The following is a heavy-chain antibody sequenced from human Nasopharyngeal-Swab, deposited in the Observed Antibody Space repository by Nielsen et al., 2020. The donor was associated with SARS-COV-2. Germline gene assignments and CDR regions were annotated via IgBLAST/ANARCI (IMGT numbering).Heavy chain of an antibody. V-gene: IGHV4-34*01. CDR3: MRGHFGGFDS. CDR1: GESFGAFY. Sequence: GSLRLSCAVYGESFGAFYWGWVRQPPGKGLEWIGEINDRGTSYNPSLESRVTISVDTSLNQFSLKLTSVTTADTAVYFCMRGHFGGFDSWGQGTLGTVSS. D-gene: IGHD2-21*01. J-gene: IGHJ4*02. CDR2: INDRGT.